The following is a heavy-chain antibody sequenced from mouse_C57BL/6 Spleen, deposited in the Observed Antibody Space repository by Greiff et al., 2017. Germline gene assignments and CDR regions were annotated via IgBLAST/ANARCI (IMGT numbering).Heavy chain of an antibody. CDR3: ARGNWDVGDFDY. Sequence: EVQLVESEGGLVQPGSSMKLSCTASGFTFSDYYMAWVRQVPEKGLEWVANINYDGSSTYYLDSLKGRFIISRDNAKNILYLQMSSLKSEDTATYYCARGNWDVGDFDYWGQGTTLTVSS. CDR2: INYDGSST. J-gene: IGHJ2*01. CDR1: GFTFSDYY. D-gene: IGHD4-1*01. V-gene: IGHV5-16*01.